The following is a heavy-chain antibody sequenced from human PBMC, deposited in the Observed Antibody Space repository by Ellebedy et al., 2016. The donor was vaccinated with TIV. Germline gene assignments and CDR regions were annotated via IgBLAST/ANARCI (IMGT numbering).Heavy chain of an antibody. V-gene: IGHV3-9*01. CDR3: AKDIRGYPFDL. CDR1: GFTFDDYA. CDR2: ISWNSGSI. Sequence: SLKISXAASGFTFDDYAMHWVRQAPGKGLEWVSGISWNSGSIGYADSVKGRFTISRDNAKNSLYLQMNSLRAEDTALYYCAKDIRGYPFDLWGRGTLVTVSS. D-gene: IGHD2-15*01. J-gene: IGHJ2*01.